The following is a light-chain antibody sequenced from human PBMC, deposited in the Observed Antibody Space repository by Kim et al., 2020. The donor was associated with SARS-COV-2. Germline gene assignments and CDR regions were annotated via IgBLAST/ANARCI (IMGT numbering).Light chain of an antibody. J-gene: IGKJ5*01. CDR2: GAS. V-gene: IGKV3-15*01. Sequence: SPGERATLSCKSSQSVSSNLAWSQQKPGQAPRLLIYGASTRATVIPARFSGSGSGTEFTLTISSLQSEDFAVYYCQQYNNWPPITFGQGTRLQIK. CDR1: QSVSSN. CDR3: QQYNNWPPIT.